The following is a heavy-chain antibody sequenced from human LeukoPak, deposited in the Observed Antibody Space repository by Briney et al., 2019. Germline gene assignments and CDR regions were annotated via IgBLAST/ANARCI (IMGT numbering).Heavy chain of an antibody. CDR1: GFTFSEYY. D-gene: IGHD1-20*01. J-gene: IGHJ5*02. CDR3: DRDYFNCNEAVDH. CDR2: ISSSSSFT. Sequence: GGSLRLSCAASGFTFSEYYMSWIGQAPGKGLEWLSYISSSSSFTNYADSVKGRFTISRDNAKNSLYLQMNSLRAEDTAVYYCDRDYFNCNEAVDHCGQGTLVTVSS. V-gene: IGHV3-11*05.